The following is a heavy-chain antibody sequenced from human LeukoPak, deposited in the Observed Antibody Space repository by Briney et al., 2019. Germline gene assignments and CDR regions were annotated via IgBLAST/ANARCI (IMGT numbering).Heavy chain of an antibody. J-gene: IGHJ4*02. Sequence: PGGSLRLSCAASGFTFNNYAMSWVRQAPGKGLEWVSAISGSGGSTYYADPLKGRFTISRDNSKNTLYLQMNSLRAEDTALYDCAKDGIGGIYYDSSGYFDNWGQGTLATVSS. CDR2: ISGSGGST. CDR1: GFTFNNYA. V-gene: IGHV3-23*01. CDR3: AKDGIGGIYYDSSGYFDN. D-gene: IGHD3-22*01.